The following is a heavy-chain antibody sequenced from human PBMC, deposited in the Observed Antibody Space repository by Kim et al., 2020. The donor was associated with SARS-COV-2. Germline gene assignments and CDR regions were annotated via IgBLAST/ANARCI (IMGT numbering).Heavy chain of an antibody. D-gene: IGHD6-13*01. CDR1: GGSFSGYY. Sequence: SETLSLTCAVYGGSFSGYYWSWIRQPPGKGLEWIGEINHSGSTNYNPSLKSRVTISVDTSKNQFSLKLSSVTAADTAVYYCATLAAAAYNWFDPWGQGTLVTVSS. J-gene: IGHJ5*02. CDR2: INHSGST. CDR3: ATLAAAAYNWFDP. V-gene: IGHV4-34*01.